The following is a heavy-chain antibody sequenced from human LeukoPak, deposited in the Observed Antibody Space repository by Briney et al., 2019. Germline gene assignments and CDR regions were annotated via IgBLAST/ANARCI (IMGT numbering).Heavy chain of an antibody. CDR2: INPNSGGT. D-gene: IGHD5-24*01. Sequence: ASVTVSFKASGYTFTVDYMHWVRPAPGQGLGWMGWINPNSGGTNYAQKFQGRVTMTRDTSISTAYMELSRLRSDDTAVYYCARVLGGATITPFDYWGQGTLVTVSS. J-gene: IGHJ4*02. CDR1: GYTFTVDY. CDR3: ARVLGGATITPFDY. V-gene: IGHV1-2*02.